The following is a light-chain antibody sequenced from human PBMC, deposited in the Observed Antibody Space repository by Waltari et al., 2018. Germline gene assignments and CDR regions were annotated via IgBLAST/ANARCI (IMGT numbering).Light chain of an antibody. V-gene: IGKV1-5*03. CDR3: QKYNSAPRT. CDR1: QSINNY. J-gene: IGKJ1*01. CDR2: KAS. Sequence: DIQMTQSPSYLSASVGDTVTITCRASQSINNYLTWYQQKPGKAPKLLIYKASNLDSGVPSRFSGGGSGTEFTLTISSLHPEDVATYYCQKYNSAPRTFGPGTKVEIK.